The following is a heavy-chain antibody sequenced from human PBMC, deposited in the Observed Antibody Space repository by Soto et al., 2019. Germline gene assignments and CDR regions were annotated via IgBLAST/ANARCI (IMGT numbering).Heavy chain of an antibody. Sequence: PSQTLSLTCAISGDSVSSNSAAWNWIMHSPSRVLEWLGRTYYRSKWYNDYAVSVKSRITINPDTSKNQFSLQLNSVTPEDTAVYYCARYVDIVATVPGYYYYGMDVWGQGTTVTVSS. V-gene: IGHV6-1*01. CDR2: TYYRSKWYN. J-gene: IGHJ6*02. CDR3: ARYVDIVATVPGYYYYGMDV. D-gene: IGHD5-12*01. CDR1: GDSVSSNSAA.